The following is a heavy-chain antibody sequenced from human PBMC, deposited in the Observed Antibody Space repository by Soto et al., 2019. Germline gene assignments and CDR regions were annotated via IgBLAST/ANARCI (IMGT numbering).Heavy chain of an antibody. Sequence: EVQLVESGGGLVQPGGSLRLSCAASGFTFSSYWMSWVRQAPGKGLEWVANTKQDGSEKYYVDSVKGRFTISRDNAKNSLYLQMNSLRAEDTAVYYCARLDIVVVPAHPVDYWGQGTLVTVSS. CDR1: GFTFSSYW. V-gene: IGHV3-7*03. J-gene: IGHJ4*02. CDR2: TKQDGSEK. D-gene: IGHD2-2*03. CDR3: ARLDIVVVPAHPVDY.